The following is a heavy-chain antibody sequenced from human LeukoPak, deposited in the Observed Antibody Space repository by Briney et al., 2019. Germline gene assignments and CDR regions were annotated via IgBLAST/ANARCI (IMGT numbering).Heavy chain of an antibody. V-gene: IGHV1-2*02. J-gene: IGHJ5*02. CDR1: GYTFTGYY. CDR2: INPHSGAT. Sequence: GASVKVSCKASGYTFTGYYTHWVRQAPGQGLEWMGWINPHSGATNYAQKFQGRVTMTRDTSISTAYMELSRLRSDDTALYYCAREFLPGANNWFDPWGQGTLVTVSS. D-gene: IGHD3-10*01. CDR3: AREFLPGANNWFDP.